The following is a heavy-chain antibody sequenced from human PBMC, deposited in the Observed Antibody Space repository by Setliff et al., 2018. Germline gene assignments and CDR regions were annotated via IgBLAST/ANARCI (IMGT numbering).Heavy chain of an antibody. CDR3: ARMSGFQYMDV. CDR2: IYTNWST. CDR1: DGSLSTYY. V-gene: IGHV4-4*07. J-gene: IGHJ6*03. D-gene: IGHD3-3*01. Sequence: SETLSLTCTVSDGSLSTYYWSWIRQPAGKGLEWLGQIYTNWSTNYNPSLKGRATLSIDASKRQFSLKLTSVTAADTAVYYCARMSGFQYMDVWGKGTTVTVSS.